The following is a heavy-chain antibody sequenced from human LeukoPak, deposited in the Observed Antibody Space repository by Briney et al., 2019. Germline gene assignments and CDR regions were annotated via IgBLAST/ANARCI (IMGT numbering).Heavy chain of an antibody. CDR1: GGSFSGYS. Sequence: SETLSLTCAVYGGSFSGYSWSWIRQPPGKGLEWIGEINHSGSLNYNPSLKSRVTISVDMSKNQLSLNLSSVTAADTAVYYCARGHRRRKYYYDSSGYGPSGFDYWGQGTLVTVSS. D-gene: IGHD3-22*01. CDR2: INHSGSL. J-gene: IGHJ4*02. V-gene: IGHV4-34*01. CDR3: ARGHRRRKYYYDSSGYGPSGFDY.